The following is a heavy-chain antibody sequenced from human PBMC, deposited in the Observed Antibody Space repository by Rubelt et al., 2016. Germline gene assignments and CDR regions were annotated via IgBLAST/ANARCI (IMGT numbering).Heavy chain of an antibody. CDR3: ARLFDSSGWSPFDY. CDR2: IHDSGTT. CDR1: GGSIASSNYY. V-gene: IGHV4-39*01. Sequence: QLQLQESGPGLVTPSETLSLTCTVSGGSIASSNYYWGWFRQPPGKGLEWIGSIHDSGTTYYNPSLKSRVHISVDTSRNQFARKLTFVTAADTAVYYFARLFDSSGWSPFDYWGQGTLVTVSS. J-gene: IGHJ4*02. D-gene: IGHD3-22*01.